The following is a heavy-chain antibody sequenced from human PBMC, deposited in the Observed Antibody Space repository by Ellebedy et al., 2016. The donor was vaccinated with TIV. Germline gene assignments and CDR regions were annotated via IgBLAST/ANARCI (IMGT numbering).Heavy chain of an antibody. V-gene: IGHV4-61*01. CDR2: INHSGST. D-gene: IGHD6-19*01. CDR1: GGSVSSGSYY. CDR3: ARSDGSGWFR. Sequence: SETLSLXXTVSGGSVSSGSYYWSWVRQPPGKGLEWIGEINHSGSTNYNPSLKSRVTISVDTSRNQISLKLSSVTAADTAVYYCARSDGSGWFRWGQGTLVTVSS. J-gene: IGHJ4*02.